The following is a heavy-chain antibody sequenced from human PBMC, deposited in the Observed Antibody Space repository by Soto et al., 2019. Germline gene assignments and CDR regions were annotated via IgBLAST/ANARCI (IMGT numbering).Heavy chain of an antibody. V-gene: IGHV3-48*01. CDR2: ISSSSGTI. CDR3: AREGWPFDY. J-gene: IGHJ4*02. Sequence: EVQLVESGGGLVQPGGSLRLSCAASGFTFSSYSMHWVRQAPGKGLEWVSYISSSSGTIYYADSVKGRFTISRDNAKNSVYLQMNSLRAEDTAVYYCAREGWPFDYWGQGTLVTVSS. CDR1: GFTFSSYS.